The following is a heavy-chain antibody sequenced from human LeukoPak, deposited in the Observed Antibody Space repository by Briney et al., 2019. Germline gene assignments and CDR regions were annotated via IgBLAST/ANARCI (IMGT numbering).Heavy chain of an antibody. D-gene: IGHD3-10*01. CDR1: GYTLTELS. Sequence: ASVKVSCKVSGYTLTELSMHWVRQAPGKGPEWMGGFDPEDGETIYAQKFQGRVTMTEDTSTDTAYMELSSLRSEDTAVYYCATALYYYGSGSCFGFWFDPWGQGTLVTVSS. CDR2: FDPEDGET. J-gene: IGHJ5*02. V-gene: IGHV1-24*01. CDR3: ATALYYYGSGSCFGFWFDP.